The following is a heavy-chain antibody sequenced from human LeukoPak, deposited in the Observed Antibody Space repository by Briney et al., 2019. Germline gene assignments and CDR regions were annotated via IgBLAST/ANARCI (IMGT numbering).Heavy chain of an antibody. CDR1: GFTFSYYW. J-gene: IGHJ4*02. V-gene: IGHV3-23*01. CDR3: ASTQRGDYFDY. CDR2: ISGSGGST. D-gene: IGHD2-15*01. Sequence: GGSLRLSCAASGFTFSYYWMSWVRQAPGKGLEWVSAISGSGGSTYYADSVKGRFTISRDNSKNTLYLQMNSLRAEDTAVYYCASTQRGDYFDYWGQGTLVTVSS.